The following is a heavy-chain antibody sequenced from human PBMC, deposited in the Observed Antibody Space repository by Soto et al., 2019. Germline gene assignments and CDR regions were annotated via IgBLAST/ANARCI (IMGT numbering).Heavy chain of an antibody. Sequence: GGSLRLSCAASGFTFSSYWMHWVRQAPGKGLVWVSRINSDGSSTSYADSVKGRFTISRDNAKNTLYLQMNSLRAEDTAVYYCARGPGSGWYSQWVDYWGQGTLVTVSS. D-gene: IGHD6-19*01. V-gene: IGHV3-74*01. CDR1: GFTFSSYW. CDR3: ARGPGSGWYSQWVDY. J-gene: IGHJ4*02. CDR2: INSDGSST.